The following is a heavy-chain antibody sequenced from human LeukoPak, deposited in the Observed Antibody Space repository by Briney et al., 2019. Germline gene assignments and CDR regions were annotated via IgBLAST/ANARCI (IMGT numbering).Heavy chain of an antibody. D-gene: IGHD5-18*01. CDR2: ISWNSGSI. V-gene: IGHV3-9*01. J-gene: IGHJ4*02. Sequence: PGGSLRLSCAASGFTFDDYAMHWVRQAPGKGLEWVSGISWNSGSIGYADSVKGRFTISRDNAKNSLYLQMNSLRAEDTALYYCAKDMGPRGYSPVDYWGQGTLVTVSS. CDR3: AKDMGPRGYSPVDY. CDR1: GFTFDDYA.